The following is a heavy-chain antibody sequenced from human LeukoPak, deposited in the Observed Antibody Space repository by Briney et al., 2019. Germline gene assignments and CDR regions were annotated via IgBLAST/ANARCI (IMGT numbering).Heavy chain of an antibody. CDR1: GGSISSYY. CDR2: INHSGST. J-gene: IGHJ4*02. CDR3: ARAGFMRRVDY. Sequence: SETLSLTCTVSGGSISSYYWSWIRQPPGKGLEWIGEINHSGSTNYNPSLKSRVTISVDTSKNQFSLKLSSVTAADTAVYYCARAGFMRRVDYWGQGTLVTVSS. V-gene: IGHV4-34*01.